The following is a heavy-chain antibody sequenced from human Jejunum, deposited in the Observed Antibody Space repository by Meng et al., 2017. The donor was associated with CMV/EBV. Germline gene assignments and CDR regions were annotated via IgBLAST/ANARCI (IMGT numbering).Heavy chain of an antibody. CDR3: ARVPNVLAPGGYYYGMDV. CDR2: ISDDENNK. D-gene: IGHD2-8*02. V-gene: IGHV3-30*04. CDR1: FSNYD. Sequence: FSNYDMHWVRQAPGSGLEWVELISDDENNKYYEDSMKGRFTISRDNSKNTLYLQMNSLRSEDTGVYYCARVPNVLAPGGYYYGMDVWGQGTTVTVSS. J-gene: IGHJ6*02.